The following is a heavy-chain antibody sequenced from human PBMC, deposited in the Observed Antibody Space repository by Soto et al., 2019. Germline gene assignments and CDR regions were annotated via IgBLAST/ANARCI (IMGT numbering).Heavy chain of an antibody. CDR2: ISYDGSNK. J-gene: IGHJ4*02. D-gene: IGHD3-10*01. Sequence: QVQLVESGGGVVQPGRSLRLSCAASGFPFTAYGMHGVREGPGKGLEWVAVISYDGSNKYYADSVKGRFTISRDNSKNTLYLQMNSRRPEDTALYYCVGGQYYFDYRGQGTLVTVSS. V-gene: IGHV3-30*03. CDR1: GFPFTAYG. CDR3: VGGQYYFDY.